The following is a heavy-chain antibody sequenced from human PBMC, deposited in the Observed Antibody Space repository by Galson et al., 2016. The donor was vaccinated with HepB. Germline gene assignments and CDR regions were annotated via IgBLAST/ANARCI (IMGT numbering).Heavy chain of an antibody. CDR2: IYWDDDK. Sequence: PALVKPTQTLSLTCTFSGFSLSTNGVGVALIRQPPGKALEWLALIYWDDDKRYSPSLKSRLTITKDTSKNQVALTMTNMDPVDSGTYYCAHTTYFDFWSGYYPPYYLDYWGPGTLVTVSS. J-gene: IGHJ4*02. CDR1: GFSLSTNGVG. CDR3: AHTTYFDFWSGYYPPYYLDY. D-gene: IGHD3-3*01. V-gene: IGHV2-5*02.